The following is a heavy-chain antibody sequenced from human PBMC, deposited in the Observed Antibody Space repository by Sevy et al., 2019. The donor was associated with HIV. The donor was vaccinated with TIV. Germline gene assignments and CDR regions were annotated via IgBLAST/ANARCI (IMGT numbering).Heavy chain of an antibody. CDR3: ALERLSSDVAEYFQN. D-gene: IGHD1-1*01. J-gene: IGHJ1*01. CDR1: GFTFSNYG. V-gene: IGHV3-30*03. CDR2: ISYDGSNK. Sequence: GGSLRLSCAASGFTFSNYGMHWVRQAPGKGLEWVAVISYDGSNKYYADSVKGRFTISRDNFKNSLSLQMNSLRAEDTAVYFCALERLSSDVAEYFQNWGQGTLVTVSS.